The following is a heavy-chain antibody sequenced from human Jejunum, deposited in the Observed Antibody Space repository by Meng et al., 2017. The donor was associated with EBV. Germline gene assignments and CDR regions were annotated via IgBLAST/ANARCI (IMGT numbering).Heavy chain of an antibody. J-gene: IGHJ4*02. Sequence: GQLQQGGAGLLTPSETLSLPCAVYRGSFSGYYWSWIRQHPGKGLEWVGEINHSGSTNYNPSLRSRVTISVETSKNQFSLRLNSVTAADTAVYYCARVAFSYTTRSLDSWGQGTLVTVSS. CDR3: ARVAFSYTTRSLDS. V-gene: IGHV4-34*02. D-gene: IGHD3-16*02. CDR1: RGSFSGYY. CDR2: INHSGST.